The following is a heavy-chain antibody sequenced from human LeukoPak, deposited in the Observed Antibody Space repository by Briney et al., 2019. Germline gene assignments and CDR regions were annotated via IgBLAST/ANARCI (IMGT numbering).Heavy chain of an antibody. V-gene: IGHV3-20*04. CDR2: ISRYEGNT. CDR1: GLHQDDYV. CDR3: ARASRSSSCYGGACYFYYMDV. J-gene: IGHJ6*03. Sequence: RSGGPLTLFCAICGLHQDDYVMLWLRPPTGKGVEWVSCISRYEGNTRYPASVKGRFTISRDNAKNSLYLQMNSLRGDDTALYYCARASRSSSCYGGACYFYYMDVWGKGTTVTVSS. D-gene: IGHD2-2*01.